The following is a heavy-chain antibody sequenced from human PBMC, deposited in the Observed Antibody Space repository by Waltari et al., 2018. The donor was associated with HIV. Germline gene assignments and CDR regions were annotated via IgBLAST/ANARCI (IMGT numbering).Heavy chain of an antibody. CDR1: GFAFTTYS. J-gene: IGHJ4*02. CDR3: ASPAQAEGY. CDR2: MSSSGDTM. Sequence: EVQLVESGGSLVQPGGSLRLSFTASGFAFTTYSFNWVRQPPGKGLEWISYMSSSGDTMYYADSVKGRFTISRDNAKNSLYLQMNSLRPEDTAVYYCASPAQAEGYWGQGTLVTVSS. V-gene: IGHV3-48*01. D-gene: IGHD2-15*01.